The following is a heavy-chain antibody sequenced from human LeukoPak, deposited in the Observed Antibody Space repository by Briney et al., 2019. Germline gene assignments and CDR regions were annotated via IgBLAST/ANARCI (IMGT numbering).Heavy chain of an antibody. V-gene: IGHV3-21*01. Sequence: GGSLGVSRAASGFTFSSYSMNWVRQAPGKRLEWVSSISSSSSYIYYADSVKGRFTISRDNAKNSLYLQMNSLRAEDTAVYYCARGVGDTGNNWFDPWGQGTLVTVSS. J-gene: IGHJ5*02. CDR2: ISSSSSYI. D-gene: IGHD2-21*02. CDR1: GFTFSSYS. CDR3: ARGVGDTGNNWFDP.